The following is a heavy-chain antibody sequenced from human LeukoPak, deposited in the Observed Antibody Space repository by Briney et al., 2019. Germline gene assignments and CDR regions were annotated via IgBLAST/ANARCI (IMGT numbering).Heavy chain of an antibody. CDR1: GHSISSGYY. D-gene: IGHD6-13*01. V-gene: IGHV4-38-2*01. CDR3: AIHGGISAPWFDP. J-gene: IGHJ5*02. Sequence: PSETLSLTCAVSGHSISSGYYWGWIRQPPGKGLEWIGSIYHSGSTYYNPSLKSRVTISVDTSKNQFSLKLSSVTAADTAVYYCAIHGGISAPWFDPWGQGTLVTVST. CDR2: IYHSGST.